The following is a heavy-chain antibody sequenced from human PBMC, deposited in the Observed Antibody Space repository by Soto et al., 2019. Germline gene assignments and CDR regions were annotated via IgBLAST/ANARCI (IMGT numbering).Heavy chain of an antibody. J-gene: IGHJ6*02. CDR1: GFTFSTYA. CDR3: AKAFRYGMDV. V-gene: IGHV3-23*01. Sequence: PGGSMRLACTASGFTFSTYAMSWVRQAPGKGLEWVSAISGSGGSTYYADPVKGRFTIARDNSKNTLYLQMNSLRAEDTAVYYCAKAFRYGMDVWGQGTTVTVSS. CDR2: ISGSGGST.